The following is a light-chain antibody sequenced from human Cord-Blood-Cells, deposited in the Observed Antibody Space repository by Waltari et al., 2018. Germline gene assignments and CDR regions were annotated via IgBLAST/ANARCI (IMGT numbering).Light chain of an antibody. CDR2: AAS. CDR1: QSISSY. J-gene: IGKJ1*01. CDR3: QQSYSTPPT. Sequence: DIPMTQSPSSLSASVGDRVTITCRASQSISSYLNWYQQKPGKAPKLLIYAASSLQSGVPSRFSGSGSGTDCTLTISSLQPEDFATYYCQQSYSTPPTFGQGTKVEIK. V-gene: IGKV1-39*01.